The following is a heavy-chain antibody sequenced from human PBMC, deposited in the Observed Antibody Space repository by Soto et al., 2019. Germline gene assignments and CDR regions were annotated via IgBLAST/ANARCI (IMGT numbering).Heavy chain of an antibody. V-gene: IGHV3-74*01. CDR2: SNAGGNSR. CDR3: ARAGGADF. D-gene: IGHD3-10*01. CDR1: GFTFSSHW. Sequence: GGSLRLSCAASGFTFSSHWMHWVRQAAEKGLAWVSRSNAGGNSRSYADSVRGRFTISRYNAKKTVYLQMNSLRAEDTAVYYCARAGGADFWGQGTVVTVSS. J-gene: IGHJ4*02.